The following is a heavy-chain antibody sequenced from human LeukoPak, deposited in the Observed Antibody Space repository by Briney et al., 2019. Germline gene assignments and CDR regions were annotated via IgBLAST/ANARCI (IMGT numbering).Heavy chain of an antibody. V-gene: IGHV4-39*07. D-gene: IGHD3-22*01. Sequence: PSETLSLTCTVSGGSISSSSYYWGWIRQPPGKGLEWIGSIYYSGSTYYNPSLKSRVTISVDTSKNQFSLKLSSVTAADTAVYYCARVAAVVITLDAFDIWGQGTMVTVSS. CDR2: IYYSGST. CDR1: GGSISSSSYY. CDR3: ARVAAVVITLDAFDI. J-gene: IGHJ3*02.